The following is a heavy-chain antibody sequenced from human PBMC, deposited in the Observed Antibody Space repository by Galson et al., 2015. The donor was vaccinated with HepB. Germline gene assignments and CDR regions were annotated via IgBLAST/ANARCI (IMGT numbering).Heavy chain of an antibody. CDR2: ISSSSSYI. D-gene: IGHD2-2*01. Sequence: SLRLSCAASGFTFSSYSMNWVRQAPGKGLEWVSSISSSSSYIYYADSVKGRFTISRDNAKNSLYLQMSSLRAEDTAVYYCASWGVVPAATLPDVWGKGTTVTVSS. V-gene: IGHV3-21*01. CDR3: ASWGVVPAATLPDV. J-gene: IGHJ6*04. CDR1: GFTFSSYS.